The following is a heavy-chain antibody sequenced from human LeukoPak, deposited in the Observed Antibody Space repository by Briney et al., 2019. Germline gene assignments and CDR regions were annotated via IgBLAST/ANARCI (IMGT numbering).Heavy chain of an antibody. CDR1: GFTFSSYA. Sequence: GGSLRLSCAASGFTFSSYAMSWVRQAPGKGLEWVSAISGSGGSTYYADSVKGRFTISRDNSKNTLYLQMNSLRAEDTAVYYCARDGTMVRGVIIKGYFDYWGQGTLVTVSS. V-gene: IGHV3-23*01. J-gene: IGHJ4*02. D-gene: IGHD3-10*01. CDR2: ISGSGGST. CDR3: ARDGTMVRGVIIKGYFDY.